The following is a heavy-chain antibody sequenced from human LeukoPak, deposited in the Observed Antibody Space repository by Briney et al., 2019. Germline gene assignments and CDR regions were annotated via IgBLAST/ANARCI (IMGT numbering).Heavy chain of an antibody. J-gene: IGHJ4*02. CDR1: GYTFTDYY. D-gene: IGHD4-23*01. CDR2: INPDSGGT. V-gene: IGHV1-2*02. CDR3: ARPFIETPSLGALDY. Sequence: ASVKVSCKASGYTFTDYYMHWVGQAPGQGLEWMGWINPDSGGTNYAQNFQGRVTMTRDTSISTAYMELSRLRSDDTAVYYCARPFIETPSLGALDYWGQGTLVTVSS.